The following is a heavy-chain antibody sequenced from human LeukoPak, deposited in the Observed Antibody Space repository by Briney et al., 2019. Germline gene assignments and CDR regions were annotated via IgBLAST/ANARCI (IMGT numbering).Heavy chain of an antibody. Sequence: GGSLRLSCAASGFTFSGYSMNWVRQAPGKGLEWVSYISSSGYPIHYADSVKGRFTISRDNAKSSVYLQMNSLRDEDTAVYYCVRDPDALDYWGQGTLVTVSS. J-gene: IGHJ4*02. CDR2: ISSSGYPI. CDR1: GFTFSGYS. V-gene: IGHV3-48*02. CDR3: VRDPDALDY.